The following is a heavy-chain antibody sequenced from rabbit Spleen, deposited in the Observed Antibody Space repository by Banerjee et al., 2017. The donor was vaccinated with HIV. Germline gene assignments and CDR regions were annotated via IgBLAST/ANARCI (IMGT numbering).Heavy chain of an antibody. CDR3: ARDTGTSFSSYGMDL. CDR2: IYTVYGRT. Sequence: QQQLEESGGDLVKPEGSLTLTCTASGFSFSSNYWICWVRQAPGKGLESSACIYTVYGRTNYASWAKGRFTIAKTSSTTVTLQMTSLTAADTATYFCARDTGTSFSSYGMDLWGQGTLVTVS. D-gene: IGHD7-1*01. V-gene: IGHV1S45*01. J-gene: IGHJ6*01. CDR1: GFSFSSNYW.